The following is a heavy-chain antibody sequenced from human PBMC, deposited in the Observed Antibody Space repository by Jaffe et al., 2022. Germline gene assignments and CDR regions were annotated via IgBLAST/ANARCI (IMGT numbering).Heavy chain of an antibody. D-gene: IGHD3-10*01. Sequence: EVQLVESGGGLVQPGGSLRLSCAASGFTFSSYWMSWVRQAPGKGLEWVANIKQDGSEKYYVDSVKGRFTISRDNAKNSLYLQMNSLRAEDTAVYYCARGAYYYYGSGSYKRRLLDRPYYFDYWGQGTLVTVSS. CDR3: ARGAYYYYGSGSYKRRLLDRPYYFDY. V-gene: IGHV3-7*01. J-gene: IGHJ4*02. CDR2: IKQDGSEK. CDR1: GFTFSSYW.